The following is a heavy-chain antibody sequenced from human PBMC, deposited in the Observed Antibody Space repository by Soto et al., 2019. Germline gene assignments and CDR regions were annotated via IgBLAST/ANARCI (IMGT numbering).Heavy chain of an antibody. V-gene: IGHV3-30-3*01. D-gene: IGHD4-4*01. CDR3: ARGSTDSYGMDV. CDR1: GFTFSSYA. Sequence: LRLSCAASGFTFSSYAMHWVRQAPGKGLEWVAVISYDGSNKYYADSVKGRFTISRDNSKNTLYLQMNSLRAEDTAVYYCARGSTDSYGMDVWGQGTTVTVSS. J-gene: IGHJ6*02. CDR2: ISYDGSNK.